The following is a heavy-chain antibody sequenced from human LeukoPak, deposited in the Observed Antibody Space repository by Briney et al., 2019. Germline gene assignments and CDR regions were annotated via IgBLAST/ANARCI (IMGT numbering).Heavy chain of an antibody. Sequence: GGSLRLSCAASGFTFSSYWMSWVRQAPGKGLEWVANIKQEGSEKYYVDSVKGRFTISRDNAKNSLYLQMNSLRAEHTPVYYCARILYNLDAFDIWGQGTMVTVSS. CDR3: ARILYNLDAFDI. D-gene: IGHD1-14*01. CDR2: IKQEGSEK. V-gene: IGHV3-7*03. J-gene: IGHJ3*02. CDR1: GFTFSSYW.